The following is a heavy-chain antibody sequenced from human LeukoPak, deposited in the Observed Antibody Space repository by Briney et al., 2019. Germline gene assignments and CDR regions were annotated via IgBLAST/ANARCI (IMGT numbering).Heavy chain of an antibody. Sequence: GGSLRLSCAASGLTFSSYAMSWVRQAPGKGLEWVAVISYDGSNKYYADSVKGRFTISRDNSKNTLYLQMNSLRAEDTAVYYCAREVGWGQGTLVTVSS. CDR3: AREVG. J-gene: IGHJ4*02. V-gene: IGHV3-30-3*01. CDR2: ISYDGSNK. CDR1: GLTFSSYA.